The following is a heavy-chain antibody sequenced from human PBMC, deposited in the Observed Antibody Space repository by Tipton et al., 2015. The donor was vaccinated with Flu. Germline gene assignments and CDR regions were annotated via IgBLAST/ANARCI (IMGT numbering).Heavy chain of an antibody. Sequence: QVQLVQSGGGVVQPGRSLRLSCAASGFTFSNYAMRWVRQAPGKGLDWVAIISNDGSKEDYPDSVKGRFTISRDNSKNTLYLQVNSLRAEDTAVYYCARELSSTPVYFDYWGQGTLVTVSS. J-gene: IGHJ4*02. CDR1: GFTFSNYA. V-gene: IGHV3-30-3*01. D-gene: IGHD2-2*01. CDR2: ISNDGSKE. CDR3: ARELSSTPVYFDY.